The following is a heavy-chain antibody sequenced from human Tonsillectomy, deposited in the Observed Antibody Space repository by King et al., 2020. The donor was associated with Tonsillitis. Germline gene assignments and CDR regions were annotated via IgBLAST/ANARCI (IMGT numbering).Heavy chain of an antibody. CDR3: ARRLQVHDYGDNWYFDL. CDR1: GYSFTSYW. Sequence: DVQLVESGAEVKKPGESLRISCKGSGYSFTSYWISWVRQMPGKGLEWMGRIDPSDSYTNYSPSFQGHVTISADKSISTAYLQWSSLKASDTAMYYCARRLQVHDYGDNWYFDLWGRGTLVTVSS. CDR2: IDPSDSYT. J-gene: IGHJ2*01. D-gene: IGHD4-17*01. V-gene: IGHV5-10-1*03.